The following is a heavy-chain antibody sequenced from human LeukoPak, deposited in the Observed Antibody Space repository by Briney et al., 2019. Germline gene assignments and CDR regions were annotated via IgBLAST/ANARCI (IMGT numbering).Heavy chain of an antibody. CDR2: ISSSGSTI. Sequence: SGGSLRLSCAASGFTFSSYAMSWVCQAPGKGLEWVSYISSSGSTIYYADSVKGRFTISRDNAKNSLYLQMNSLRAEDTAVYYCARHSGYAFDYWGQGTLVTVSS. CDR3: ARHSGYAFDY. D-gene: IGHD3-22*01. J-gene: IGHJ4*02. V-gene: IGHV3-48*04. CDR1: GFTFSSYA.